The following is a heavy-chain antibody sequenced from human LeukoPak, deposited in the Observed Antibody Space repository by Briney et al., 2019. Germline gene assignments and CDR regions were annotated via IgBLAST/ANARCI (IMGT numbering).Heavy chain of an antibody. CDR3: ARPSSTSHFDY. V-gene: IGHV1-8*01. Sequence: ASVKVSCKASGYTFTSYDINWVRQATGQGLEWMGWMNPNSGNTGYAQKFQGRVTMTRDMSTSTVYMELSSLRSEDTAVYYCARPSSTSHFDYWGQGTLVTVSS. CDR1: GYTFTSYD. J-gene: IGHJ4*02. CDR2: MNPNSGNT.